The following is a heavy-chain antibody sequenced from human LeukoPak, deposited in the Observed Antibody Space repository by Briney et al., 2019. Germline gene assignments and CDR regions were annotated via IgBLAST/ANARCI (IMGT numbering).Heavy chain of an antibody. V-gene: IGHV3-74*01. D-gene: IGHD5-12*01. Sequence: GGSLRLSCAASGFTFSSYWMNWVRQVPGKGLVWVSRINSDGSSTNYADFVKGRFTISRDNAKNTLYLQMNSLRAEDTAVYYCAAGRSGYDQFDYWGQGTLVTVSS. CDR1: GFTFSSYW. CDR2: INSDGSST. J-gene: IGHJ4*02. CDR3: AAGRSGYDQFDY.